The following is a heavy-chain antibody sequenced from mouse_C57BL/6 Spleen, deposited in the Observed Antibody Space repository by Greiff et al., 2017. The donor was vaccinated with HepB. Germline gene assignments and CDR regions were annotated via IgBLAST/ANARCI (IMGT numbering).Heavy chain of an antibody. J-gene: IGHJ4*01. CDR2: ISYSGST. D-gene: IGHD1-1*01. V-gene: IGHV3-8*01. CDR3: ARGSSWGYYAMDY. Sequence: EVQLVESGPGLAKPSQTLSLTCSVTGYSITSDYWNWIRKFPGNTLEYMGYISYSGSTYYNPSLKRRISITRDTSKNQYYLQLNSVTTEDTATYYGARGSSWGYYAMDYWGQGTSVTVAS. CDR1: GYSITSDY.